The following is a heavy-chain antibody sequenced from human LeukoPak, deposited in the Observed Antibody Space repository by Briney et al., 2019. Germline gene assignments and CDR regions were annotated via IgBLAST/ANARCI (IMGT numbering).Heavy chain of an antibody. J-gene: IGHJ4*02. CDR2: IYYTGST. D-gene: IGHD6-19*01. Sequence: SETLSLTCTVSGGSISSYNWNWIRQPPGKGLEWIGNIYYTGSTNYNPSFKGRVTISVDTSKNQFSLKLSSVTAADTAVFYCARGASGWYWIDYWGLGTLVTVSS. CDR3: ARGASGWYWIDY. V-gene: IGHV4-59*01. CDR1: GGSISSYN.